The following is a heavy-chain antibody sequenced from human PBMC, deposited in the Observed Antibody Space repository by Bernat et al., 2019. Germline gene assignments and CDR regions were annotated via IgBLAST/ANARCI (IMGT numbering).Heavy chain of an antibody. CDR2: TYYRSKWYL. CDR3: AGGKRGRSRMDV. D-gene: IGHD3-16*01. CDR1: GDSVSRNTTT. V-gene: IGHV6-1*01. Sequence: QVQLQQSGPGLLKPSQTLSLSCAISGDSVSRNTTTWNWIRQSPSRGLECLGRTYYRSKWYLDYAVSVQSRITINPDTSKNQVSLQLSSVTPEDTAVHFCAGGKRGRSRMDVWGQGTTVTVSS. J-gene: IGHJ6*02.